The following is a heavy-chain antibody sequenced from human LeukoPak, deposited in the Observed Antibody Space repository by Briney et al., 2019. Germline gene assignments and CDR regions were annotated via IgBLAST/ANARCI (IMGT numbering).Heavy chain of an antibody. J-gene: IGHJ4*02. D-gene: IGHD3-22*01. CDR3: ARRYYDSSGYSYFDY. CDR2: IYPGDSDT. Sequence: RWESLKISCKGSGYRVTNYWNGWVHQMSGKGLEWRVIIYPGDSDTRYSPSFQGQVTISADKSIITAYLQWSSLKASDTAMYYCARRYYDSSGYSYFDYWGQGTLVTVSS. CDR1: GYRVTNYW. V-gene: IGHV5-51*07.